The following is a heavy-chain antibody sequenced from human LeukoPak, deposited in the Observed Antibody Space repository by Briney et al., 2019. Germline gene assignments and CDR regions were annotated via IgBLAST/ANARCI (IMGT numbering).Heavy chain of an antibody. CDR3: ARGGSGRVGIIDY. Sequence: GGSLRLSCAASGFTFDDYAMHWVRQAPGKGLEWVAVIWYDGSNKYYADSVKGRFTISRDNSKNTLYLQMNSLRAEDTAVYYCARGGSGRVGIIDYWGQGTLVTVSS. CDR1: GFTFDDYA. V-gene: IGHV3-33*08. CDR2: IWYDGSNK. D-gene: IGHD6-19*01. J-gene: IGHJ4*02.